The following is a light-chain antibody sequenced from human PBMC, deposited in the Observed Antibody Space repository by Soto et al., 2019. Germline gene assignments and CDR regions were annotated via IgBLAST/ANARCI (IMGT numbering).Light chain of an antibody. Sequence: VVLTQSPGTLSLSPGERATLSCRASQSVGRRYLAWYQQKPGQAPRLLIYDTSDRASDIPDRFSGGGSETDFSLTISRLVPEDSAVYYCQHQGTFGGGTNVEIK. CDR3: QHQGT. CDR2: DTS. V-gene: IGKV3-20*01. CDR1: QSVGRRY. J-gene: IGKJ4*01.